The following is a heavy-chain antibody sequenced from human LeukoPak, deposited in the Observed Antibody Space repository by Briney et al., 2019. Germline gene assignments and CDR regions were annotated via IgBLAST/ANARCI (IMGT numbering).Heavy chain of an antibody. J-gene: IGHJ4*02. CDR2: ISYDGSNK. CDR3: ARVNYIADFDY. D-gene: IGHD4-11*01. CDR1: GFPFNAYW. V-gene: IGHV3-30-3*01. Sequence: GGSLRLSCAASGFPFNAYWMTWVRQAPGKGLEWVAVISYDGSNKYYADSVKGRFTISRDNSKNTLYLQMNSLRAEDTAVYYCARVNYIADFDYWGQGTLVTVSS.